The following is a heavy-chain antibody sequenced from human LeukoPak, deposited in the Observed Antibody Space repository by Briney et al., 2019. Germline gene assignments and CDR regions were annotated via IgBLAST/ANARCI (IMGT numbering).Heavy chain of an antibody. V-gene: IGHV3-7*01. Sequence: GGSLRLSCAASGFTFSSYWMSWVRQAPGKGLEWVANIKQDGSEKYYVDSVKGRFTISRDNAKNSLCLQMNSLRAEDTAVYYCARDSGGVIVVVPAAFDYWGQGTLVTVSS. CDR2: IKQDGSEK. D-gene: IGHD2-2*01. CDR1: GFTFSSYW. J-gene: IGHJ4*02. CDR3: ARDSGGVIVVVPAAFDY.